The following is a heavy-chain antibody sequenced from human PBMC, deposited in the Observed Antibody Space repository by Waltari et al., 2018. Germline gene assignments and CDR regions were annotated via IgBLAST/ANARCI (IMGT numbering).Heavy chain of an antibody. J-gene: IGHJ4*02. Sequence: QLQLQASGPGLVKPSETLSLSCTVSGGSLPRGDSYLGWIRQSPWKGLEWIGGIFFSVGTYYNPSLKSRLAISVDTSKNQFSLKLSSVTAADTAVYYCVRHEGTRTTARAHFDSWGQGTLVAVSS. CDR2: IFFSVGT. V-gene: IGHV4-39*01. D-gene: IGHD4-17*01. CDR1: GGSLPRGDSY. CDR3: VRHEGTRTTARAHFDS.